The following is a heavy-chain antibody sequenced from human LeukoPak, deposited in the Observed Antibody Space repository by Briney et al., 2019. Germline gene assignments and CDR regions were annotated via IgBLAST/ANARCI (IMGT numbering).Heavy chain of an antibody. D-gene: IGHD3-10*01. CDR1: GGSFSGYY. Sequence: SETLSLTCAVYGGSFSGYYWSWIRQPPGKGLEWIGEINHSGSTNYNPSLKSRVTISVDTSKNQFSLKLSSVTAADTAVYYCARGGFARSNYYGSGSYYNFLDYRGQGTLVTVSS. V-gene: IGHV4-34*01. CDR2: INHSGST. J-gene: IGHJ4*02. CDR3: ARGGFARSNYYGSGSYYNFLDY.